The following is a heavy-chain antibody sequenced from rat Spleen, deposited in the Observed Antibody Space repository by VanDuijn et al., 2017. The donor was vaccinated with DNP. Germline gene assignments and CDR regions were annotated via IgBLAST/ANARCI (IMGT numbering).Heavy chain of an antibody. Sequence: QVQLKESGPGLVQPSRTLSLTCTVSGFSLTSYGVSWVRQPPGKGLEWIAAIWSGGSTDYNSALKSRLSISRDTSKNQVFLKMNSLQTDDTGTYYCAREGIGGMDAWGQGTSVTVSS. CDR3: AREGIGGMDA. CDR1: GFSLTSYG. J-gene: IGHJ4*01. D-gene: IGHD1-5*01. V-gene: IGHV2-4*01. CDR2: IWSGGST.